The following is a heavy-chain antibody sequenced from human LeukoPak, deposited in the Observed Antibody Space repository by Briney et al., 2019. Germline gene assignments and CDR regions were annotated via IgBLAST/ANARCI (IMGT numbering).Heavy chain of an antibody. CDR3: SRGYSYGLGASDY. CDR1: GFTFSSYS. J-gene: IGHJ4*02. V-gene: IGHV3-21*01. D-gene: IGHD5-18*01. CDR2: ISSSSSYI. Sequence: GGSLRLSCAASGFTFSSYSMNWVRQAPGKGLEWVSSISSSSSYIYYADSVKGRFTISRDNAKNSLYLRMNSLRAEDTAVYYCSRGYSYGLGASDYWGQGTLVTVSS.